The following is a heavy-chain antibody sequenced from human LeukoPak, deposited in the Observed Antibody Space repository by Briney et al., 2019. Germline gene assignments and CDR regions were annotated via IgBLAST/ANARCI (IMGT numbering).Heavy chain of an antibody. V-gene: IGHV4-34*01. CDR3: ARGPTYYYDSSGYNTRSYYYGMDV. CDR1: GGSFSGYY. D-gene: IGHD3-22*01. Sequence: SETLSLTCAVYGGSFSGYYWSWIRQPPGKGLEWIGEINHSGSTNYNPSLKSRVTISVDTSKNQFSLKLSSVTAADTAVYYCARGPTYYYDSSGYNTRSYYYGMDVWGQGTTVTVSS. J-gene: IGHJ6*02. CDR2: INHSGST.